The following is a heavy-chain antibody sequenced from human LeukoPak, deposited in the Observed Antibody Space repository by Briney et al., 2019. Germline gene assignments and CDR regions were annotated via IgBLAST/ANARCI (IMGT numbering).Heavy chain of an antibody. CDR1: GGSFSGYY. CDR3: ARSRVTGAYVDY. V-gene: IGHV4-34*01. Sequence: NTSETLSLTCAVYGGSFSGYYWSWIRQPPGKGLEWIGEINHSGSTNYNPSLKSRVTISVDTSKNQFSLKLSSVTAADMAVYYCARSRVTGAYVDYWGQGTLVTVSS. CDR2: INHSGST. D-gene: IGHD7-27*01. J-gene: IGHJ4*02.